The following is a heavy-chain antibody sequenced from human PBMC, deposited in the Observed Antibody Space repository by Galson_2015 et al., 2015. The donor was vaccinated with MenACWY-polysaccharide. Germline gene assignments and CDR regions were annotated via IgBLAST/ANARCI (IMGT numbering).Heavy chain of an antibody. CDR2: INAGNGNT. J-gene: IGHJ4*02. Sequence: YTFTSYAMHWVRQAPGQRLEWMGWINAGNGNTKYSQKFQGRVTITRDTSASTAYMELSSLRSEDTAVYYCARGDYYDSSGYLDYWGQGTLVTVSS. CDR1: YTFTSYA. V-gene: IGHV1-3*01. D-gene: IGHD3-22*01. CDR3: ARGDYYDSSGYLDY.